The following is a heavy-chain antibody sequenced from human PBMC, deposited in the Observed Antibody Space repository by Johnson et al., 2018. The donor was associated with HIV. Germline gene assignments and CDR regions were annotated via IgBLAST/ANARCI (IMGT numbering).Heavy chain of an antibody. CDR3: ARGKDMAGTGAFDI. CDR1: GFTFSSYA. CDR2: ISYDGSNK. D-gene: IGHD6-19*01. V-gene: IGHV3-30*04. J-gene: IGHJ3*02. Sequence: QVQLVESGGGVVQPGRSLRLSCAASGFTFSSYAIHWVRQAPGKGLEWVAAISYDGSNKYYADSVKCRFTISRDNSKTTLYLQMNSLRAGDTAVYFCARGKDMAGTGAFDIWGQGTMVTVSS.